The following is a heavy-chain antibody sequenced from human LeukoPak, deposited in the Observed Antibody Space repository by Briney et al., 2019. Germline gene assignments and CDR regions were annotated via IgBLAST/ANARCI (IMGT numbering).Heavy chain of an antibody. J-gene: IGHJ6*01. CDR3: AKMKGHPLPKYYMDV. V-gene: IGHV3-23*01. CDR2: TSGTGDNT. CDR1: GFTFSGFA. Sequence: GGSLRLSCAASGFTFSGFAMSWVRRTPGKGLEWVSGTSGTGDNTLYAGSVKGRFTISRDNSKNTLYLEMNSLRAEDTAIYYCAKMKGHPLPKYYMDVWGQGTTVTVSS. D-gene: IGHD1-26*01.